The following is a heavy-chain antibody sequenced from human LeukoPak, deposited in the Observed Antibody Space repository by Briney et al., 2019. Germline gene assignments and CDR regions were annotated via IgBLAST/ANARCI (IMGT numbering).Heavy chain of an antibody. J-gene: IGHJ5*02. CDR3: ATAGGDGSRMGFDP. CDR1: GFTFSRYW. CDR2: ISADGSVA. V-gene: IGHV3-74*01. Sequence: GGSLRLSCAVSGFTFSRYWMHWVRQTPGKGLGWVACISADGSVARYADSVKGRFTISRDNTKSTPYLQLDSLRAEGTAVYYCATAGGDGSRMGFDPWGEGTLVTVSS. D-gene: IGHD2-15*01.